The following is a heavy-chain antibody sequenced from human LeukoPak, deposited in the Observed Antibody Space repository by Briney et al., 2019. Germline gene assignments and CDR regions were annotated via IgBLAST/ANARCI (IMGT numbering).Heavy chain of an antibody. Sequence: SGTLSLTCGASGGSITSTNYWTWVRQPPGKGLEWIGEVNLQGSTNYNPSLMGRVAISVDMSENHISLQLTSVTAADAAVYYCAREGGPYRPLDYSGQGTLVTVSS. J-gene: IGHJ4*02. V-gene: IGHV4-4*02. CDR1: GGSITSTNY. CDR2: VNLQGST. CDR3: AREGGPYRPLDY.